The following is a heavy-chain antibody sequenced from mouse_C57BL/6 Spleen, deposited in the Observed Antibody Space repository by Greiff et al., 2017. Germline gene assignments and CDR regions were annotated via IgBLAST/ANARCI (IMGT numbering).Heavy chain of an antibody. Sequence: VQLVESGAELVRPGTSVKMSCKASGYTFTNYWIGWAKQRPGHGLEWIGDIYPGGGYTNYNEKFKGKATLTADKSSSTAYMQFSSLTSEDSAIYYCARRSYGSSYWYFDVWGTGTTVTVSS. CDR3: ARRSYGSSYWYFDV. CDR1: GYTFTNYW. J-gene: IGHJ1*03. D-gene: IGHD1-1*01. V-gene: IGHV1-63*01. CDR2: IYPGGGYT.